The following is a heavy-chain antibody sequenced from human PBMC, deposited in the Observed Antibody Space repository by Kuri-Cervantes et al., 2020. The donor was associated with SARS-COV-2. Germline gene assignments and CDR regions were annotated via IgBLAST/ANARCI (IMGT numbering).Heavy chain of an antibody. CDR1: GFTFDDYG. D-gene: IGHD4-17*01. Sequence: GESLKISCAASGFTFDDYGMSWVRQAPGKGLEWVSGINWNGGSTGYADSVKDRFTISRDNAKNSLYLQMNSLRAEDTALYSCARGDRYDDYQTFDYWGQGTLVTVSS. J-gene: IGHJ4*02. CDR2: INWNGGST. CDR3: ARGDRYDDYQTFDY. V-gene: IGHV3-20*04.